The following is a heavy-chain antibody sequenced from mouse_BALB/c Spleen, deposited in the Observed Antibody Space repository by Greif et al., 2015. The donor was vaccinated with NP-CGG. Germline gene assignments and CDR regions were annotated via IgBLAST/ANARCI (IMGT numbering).Heavy chain of an antibody. V-gene: IGHV5-9-4*01. D-gene: IGHD3-3*01. J-gene: IGHJ4*01. CDR2: ISSGGSYT. CDR1: GFTFSSYA. Sequence: EVQRVESGGGLVKPGGSLKLSCAASGFTFSSYAMSWVRQSPEKRLEWVAEISSGGSYTYYPDTVTGRFTISRDNAKNTLYLEMSSLRSEDTAMYYCARGAGRSAMDYWGQGTSVTVSS. CDR3: ARGAGRSAMDY.